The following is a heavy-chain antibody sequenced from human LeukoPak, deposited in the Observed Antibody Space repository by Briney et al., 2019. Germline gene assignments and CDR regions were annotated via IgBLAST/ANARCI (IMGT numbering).Heavy chain of an antibody. D-gene: IGHD2-15*01. Sequence: GSLPLSCAASGFTFSSYSMNWVRQAPGKGLEWVSSISSSSSYIYYADSVKGRFTISRDNAKNSLYLQMNSLRAEDTAVYYCAKDSVDIVVVVAASPFDYWGQGTLVTVSS. J-gene: IGHJ4*02. CDR3: AKDSVDIVVVVAASPFDY. CDR2: ISSSSSYI. V-gene: IGHV3-21*01. CDR1: GFTFSSYS.